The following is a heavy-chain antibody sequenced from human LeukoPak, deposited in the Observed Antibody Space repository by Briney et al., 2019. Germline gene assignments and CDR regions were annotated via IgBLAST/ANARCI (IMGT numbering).Heavy chain of an antibody. V-gene: IGHV4-59*08. Sequence: SETLSLTCTVSGGSISSYYWSWLRQPPGKGLEWIGNIYYSRSTNYNPSLKSRVTISVDTSKNQFALKLCSVTAGDTAVYYCASSSTGWDYYDSSGYYAFDYWGQGTLVTASS. CDR2: IYYSRST. CDR3: ASSSTGWDYYDSSGYYAFDY. J-gene: IGHJ4*02. CDR1: GGSISSYY. D-gene: IGHD3-22*01.